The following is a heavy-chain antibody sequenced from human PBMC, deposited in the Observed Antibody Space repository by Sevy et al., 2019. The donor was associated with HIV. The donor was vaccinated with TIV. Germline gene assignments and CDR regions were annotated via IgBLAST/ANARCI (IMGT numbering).Heavy chain of an antibody. Sequence: ASVKVSCKTSTSSFTAYYLHWVRQAPGQWLEWMGWINPNSGGSGDTNYAQKFQGRVTMTSDASISTAYLEFTRLRSDDTAVYYCTRGGLFSPGYWFEHWGQGTLVTVSS. CDR3: TRGGLFSPGYWFEH. J-gene: IGHJ5*02. D-gene: IGHD3-9*01. CDR1: TSSFTAYY. CDR2: INPNSGGSGDT. V-gene: IGHV1-2*02.